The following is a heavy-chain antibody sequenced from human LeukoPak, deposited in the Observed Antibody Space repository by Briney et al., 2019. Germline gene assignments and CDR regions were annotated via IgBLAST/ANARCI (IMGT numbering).Heavy chain of an antibody. CDR2: ISGSGGNT. J-gene: IGHJ4*02. Sequence: QTGGSLRLSCAASGFTFSSYAMSWVRQAPGKGLEWVSGISGSGGNTYNADSVKGRFTISRDNSKNTLYLQMNSLRAEDTAVYYCAKEMRVSRGYYFDYWGQGTLVTVSS. CDR1: GFTFSSYA. CDR3: AKEMRVSRGYYFDY. V-gene: IGHV3-23*01. D-gene: IGHD3-22*01.